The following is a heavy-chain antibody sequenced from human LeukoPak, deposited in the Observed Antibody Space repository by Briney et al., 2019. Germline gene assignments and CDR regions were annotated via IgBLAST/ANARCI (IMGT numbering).Heavy chain of an antibody. CDR3: ARGTTQRYCSSTSCYYAFDI. J-gene: IGHJ3*02. V-gene: IGHV4-39*07. Sequence: SETLSLTCTVSGGSISSSSYYWGWIRQPPGKGLEWIGSIYYSGSTYYNPSLKSRVTISVDTSKNQFSLKLSSVTAADTAVYYCARGTTQRYCSSTSCYYAFDIWGQGTMVTVSS. CDR1: GGSISSSSYY. D-gene: IGHD2-2*01. CDR2: IYYSGST.